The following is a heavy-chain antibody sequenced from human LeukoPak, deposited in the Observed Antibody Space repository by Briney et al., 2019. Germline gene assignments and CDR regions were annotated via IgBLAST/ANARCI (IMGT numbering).Heavy chain of an antibody. D-gene: IGHD1-26*01. V-gene: IGHV3-23*01. Sequence: GGSLRLSCGASGLTFSTYAMSWVRQAPGKGLEWVSAISGSGGSTYYADPVKGRFTISRDNSKNTLYLQLNSLRAEDTAVYYCAKAWELLSGDFDYWGQGTLVTVSS. J-gene: IGHJ4*02. CDR3: AKAWELLSGDFDY. CDR2: ISGSGGST. CDR1: GLTFSTYA.